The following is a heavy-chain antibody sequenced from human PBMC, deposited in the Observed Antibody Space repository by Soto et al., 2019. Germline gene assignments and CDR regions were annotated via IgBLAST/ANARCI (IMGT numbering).Heavy chain of an antibody. D-gene: IGHD2-15*01. CDR2: IYYSGST. J-gene: IGHJ5*02. Sequence: QVQLQESGPGLVKPSQTLSLTCTVSGGSISSGDYYWSWIRQPPGKDLEWIGYIYYSGSTYYNPSLKSRVTISVDTSKNQFSLKLSSVTAADTAVYYCARIVVVVAAPVNPWGQGTLVTVSS. V-gene: IGHV4-30-4*01. CDR3: ARIVVVVAAPVNP. CDR1: GGSISSGDYY.